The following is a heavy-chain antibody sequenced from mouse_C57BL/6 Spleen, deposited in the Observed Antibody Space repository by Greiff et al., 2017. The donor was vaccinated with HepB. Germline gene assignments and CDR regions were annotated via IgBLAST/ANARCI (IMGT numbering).Heavy chain of an antibody. CDR2: INPNNGGT. J-gene: IGHJ1*03. Sequence: EVQLQQSGPELVKPGASVKISCKASGYTFTDYYMNWVKQSNGKSLEWIGDINPNNGGTSYNQKFKGKATLTVDKSSSTAYMELRSLTSEDSAVYYCARQYYGSFRYFDVWGTGTTVTVSS. CDR1: GYTFTDYY. CDR3: ARQYYGSFRYFDV. V-gene: IGHV1-26*01. D-gene: IGHD1-1*01.